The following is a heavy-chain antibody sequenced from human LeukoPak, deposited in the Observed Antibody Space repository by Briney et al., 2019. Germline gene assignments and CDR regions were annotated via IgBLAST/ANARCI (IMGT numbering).Heavy chain of an antibody. CDR2: MNPNSGNT. Sequence: GASVKVSCKASGYTFTSYDINWVRQATGQGLEWMGGMNPNSGNTGYAQKFQGRVTMTRNTSISTAYMELSSLRSEDTAVYYCARGLYCSGGSCYGWFDPRGQGTLVTVSS. V-gene: IGHV1-8*01. J-gene: IGHJ5*02. CDR1: GYTFTSYD. D-gene: IGHD2-15*01. CDR3: ARGLYCSGGSCYGWFDP.